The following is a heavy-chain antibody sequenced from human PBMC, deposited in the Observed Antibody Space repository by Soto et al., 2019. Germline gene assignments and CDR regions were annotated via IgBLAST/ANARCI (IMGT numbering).Heavy chain of an antibody. CDR1: GYTFTSYG. CDR3: ARSMYSAAGTHYYYGMDV. D-gene: IGHD6-13*01. Sequence: ASVKVSCKASGYTFTSYGISWVRQAPGQGLEWMGWISAYNGNTNYAQKLQGRVTMTTDTSTSTAYMELRSLRSDDTAVYYCARSMYSAAGTHYYYGMDVWGQGTTVTVSS. J-gene: IGHJ6*02. CDR2: ISAYNGNT. V-gene: IGHV1-18*01.